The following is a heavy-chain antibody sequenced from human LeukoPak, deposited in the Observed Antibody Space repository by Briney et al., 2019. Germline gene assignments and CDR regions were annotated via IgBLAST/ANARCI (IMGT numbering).Heavy chain of an antibody. D-gene: IGHD4-17*01. J-gene: IGHJ4*02. CDR1: GGSFSGYY. V-gene: IGHV4-30-4*08. Sequence: SETLSLTCAVYGGSFSGYYWSWIRQHPGKGLEWIGFIYYSGGTSYNPSLKSRVTISVDTSKNQFSLKLSSVTAADTAVYYCARVPDYGDYYFDYWGQGTLVTVSS. CDR3: ARVPDYGDYYFDY. CDR2: IYYSGGT.